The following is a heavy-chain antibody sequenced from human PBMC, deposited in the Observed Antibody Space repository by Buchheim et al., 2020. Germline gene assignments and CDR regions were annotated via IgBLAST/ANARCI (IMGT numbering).Heavy chain of an antibody. CDR2: ISYDGSNK. D-gene: IGHD6-6*01. CDR3: AKDCVAARPGYYYYGMDV. CDR1: GFTFSSYG. V-gene: IGHV3-30*18. Sequence: QVQLVESGGGVVQPGRSLRLSCAASGFTFSSYGMHWVRQAPGKGLEWVAVISYDGSNKYYADSVKGRFTISRDNSKNTLYLQMNSLRAEDTAVYYCAKDCVAARPGYYYYGMDVWGQGTT. J-gene: IGHJ6*02.